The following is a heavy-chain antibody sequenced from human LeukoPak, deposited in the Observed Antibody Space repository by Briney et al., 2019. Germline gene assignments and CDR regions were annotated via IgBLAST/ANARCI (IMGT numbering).Heavy chain of an antibody. Sequence: SETLSLTCTVSGGSISSHYWSWIRQPPGKGLEWIGYIYYSGSTNYNPSLKSRVTISVDTSKNQFSLKLSSVTAADTAVYYCARMGYTYYDFWSGGTANLYFDYWGQGTLVTVSS. CDR1: GGSISSHY. CDR3: ARMGYTYYDFWSGGTANLYFDY. V-gene: IGHV4-59*11. J-gene: IGHJ4*02. D-gene: IGHD3-3*01. CDR2: IYYSGST.